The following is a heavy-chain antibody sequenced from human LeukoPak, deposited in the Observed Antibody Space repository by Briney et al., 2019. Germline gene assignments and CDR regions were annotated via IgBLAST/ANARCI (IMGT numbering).Heavy chain of an antibody. CDR2: VSLIFGSA. Sequence: SVKVSCKAIGGTFSGYAISWVRQAPGQGPQWMGGVSLIFGSASYGPNFQGRVTIVADESATTTYMELNNLKAEDTAVYYCVRPLTTSSSGWDDAFDIWGQGTMVTVSS. CDR1: GGTFSGYA. V-gene: IGHV1-69*13. CDR3: VRPLTTSSSGWDDAFDI. J-gene: IGHJ3*02. D-gene: IGHD3-22*01.